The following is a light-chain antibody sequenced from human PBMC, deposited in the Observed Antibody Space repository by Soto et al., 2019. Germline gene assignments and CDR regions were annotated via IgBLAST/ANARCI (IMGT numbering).Light chain of an antibody. J-gene: IGKJ4*01. CDR2: DAS. CDR1: QDFSNF. V-gene: IGKV1-9*01. Sequence: DIQLTQSPSFLSASIGDRVTITCRASQDFSNFLAWYQQKPGRAPKLLMYDASTLQSGVPSRFSGSGSGTEFTLTISSLQPEDFATYYCQQLYSFPLTFGGGTKVKIK. CDR3: QQLYSFPLT.